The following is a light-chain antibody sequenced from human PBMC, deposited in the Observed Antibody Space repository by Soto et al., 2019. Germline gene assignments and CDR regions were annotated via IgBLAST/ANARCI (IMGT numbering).Light chain of an antibody. CDR2: TTS. J-gene: IGKJ1*01. V-gene: IGKV1-6*01. CDR3: LQDYNYPWT. Sequence: AIQMTQSPSSLSASVGDRVTITCRASQGIRNDLGWYQQKPGKAPKLLIYTTSSLQSGVPSRFSGSGSGSDFTLTISSLQPEDFATYYCLQDYNYPWTFGQGTKVEIK. CDR1: QGIRND.